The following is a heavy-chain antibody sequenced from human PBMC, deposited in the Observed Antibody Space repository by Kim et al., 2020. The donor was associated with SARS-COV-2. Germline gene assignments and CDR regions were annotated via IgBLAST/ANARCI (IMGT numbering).Heavy chain of an antibody. Sequence: ASVKVSCKTSGYTFTAYYIHWVRQAPGQGLEWMGRINSKTGGTNYAQKFQGRVTMTRDTSISIASMELTRLNSADTAGYYCARGSDPLVRGLPTFDFWGQ. CDR1: GYTFTAYY. CDR2: INSKTGGT. D-gene: IGHD3-10*01. V-gene: IGHV1-2*06. CDR3: ARGSDPLVRGLPTFDF. J-gene: IGHJ4*02.